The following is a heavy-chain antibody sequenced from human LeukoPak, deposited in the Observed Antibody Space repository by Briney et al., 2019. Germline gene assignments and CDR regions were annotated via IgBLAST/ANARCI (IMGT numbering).Heavy chain of an antibody. CDR3: ATEGYSGSPYDS. D-gene: IGHD3-10*01. V-gene: IGHV1-69*01. Sequence: SVKVSCKASGGTFSTSVITWVRQAPGQGLKWMGGIIPSFGTPSYAQDFEGRVTITADESASTAYIELSSLTSDGTAVYYCATEGYSGSPYDSWGQGTLVTVSS. CDR2: IIPSFGTP. J-gene: IGHJ4*02. CDR1: GGTFSTSV.